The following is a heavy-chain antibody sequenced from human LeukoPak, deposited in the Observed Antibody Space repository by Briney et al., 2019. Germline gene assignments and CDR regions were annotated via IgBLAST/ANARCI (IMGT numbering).Heavy chain of an antibody. CDR1: GYSFTSYW. Sequence: GESLKISCKGSGYSFTSYWIGWVRQMPGKGLEWMGIIYPGDSDTRYSPSFQGQVTISADKSISTAYLQWSSLKASDTAMYYYARRRTQYYYDSSGYNDAFDIWGQGTMVTVSS. CDR3: ARRRTQYYYDSSGYNDAFDI. D-gene: IGHD3-22*01. V-gene: IGHV5-51*01. J-gene: IGHJ3*02. CDR2: IYPGDSDT.